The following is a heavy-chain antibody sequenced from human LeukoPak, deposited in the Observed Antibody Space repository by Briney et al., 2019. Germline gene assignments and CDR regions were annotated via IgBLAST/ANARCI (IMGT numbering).Heavy chain of an antibody. D-gene: IGHD2-15*01. J-gene: IGHJ4*02. CDR3: ARIRCSGSSCFSGVGTLDY. Sequence: PSETLSLTCTVSGGSISSSSSYWGWIRQPPGKGLEWIGSIYYSGSTYYNPSLKSRVTISVDTSKNQFSLKLSSVTAADTAVYYCARIRCSGSSCFSGVGTLDYWGQGTLVTVSS. CDR1: GGSISSSSSY. V-gene: IGHV4-39*07. CDR2: IYYSGST.